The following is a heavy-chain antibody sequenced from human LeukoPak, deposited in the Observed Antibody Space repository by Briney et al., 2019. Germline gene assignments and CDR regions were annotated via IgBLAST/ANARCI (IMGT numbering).Heavy chain of an antibody. CDR1: GSRFTSYW. Sequence: GASLQISFKGSGSRFTSYWIGWGRRLPGKGLEWRGIIYPGDSDTRYSPSFQGQVTISADKSISTAYLQWSSLKASDTAMYYCASYSSSWYRDWFDPWGQGTLVTVSS. CDR3: ASYSSSWYRDWFDP. D-gene: IGHD6-13*01. CDR2: IYPGDSDT. J-gene: IGHJ5*02. V-gene: IGHV5-51*01.